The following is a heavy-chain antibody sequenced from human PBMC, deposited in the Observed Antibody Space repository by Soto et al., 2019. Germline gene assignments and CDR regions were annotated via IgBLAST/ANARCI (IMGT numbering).Heavy chain of an antibody. CDR1: GFTFSSYW. CDR2: INSDGSST. Sequence: GGSLRLSCAASGFTFSSYWMHWVRQAPGKGLVWVSRINSDGSSTSYADSVKGRFTISRDNAKNTLYLQMNSLRAEDTAVYYCARDPTYYYGSGSYRYLDYWGQGTLVTVSS. D-gene: IGHD3-10*01. CDR3: ARDPTYYYGSGSYRYLDY. J-gene: IGHJ4*02. V-gene: IGHV3-74*01.